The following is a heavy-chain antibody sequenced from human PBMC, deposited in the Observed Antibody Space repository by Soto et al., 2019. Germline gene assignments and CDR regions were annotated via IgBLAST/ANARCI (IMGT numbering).Heavy chain of an antibody. V-gene: IGHV1-18*01. CDR1: GYSFSDFG. Sequence: QVQLMQSGAEMKQPGASVKVSCRTSGYSFSDFGISWVRQAPGQGLEWVGWTSTSNDKRDYAQRVQGRVTVTTDTSTNKAYMELRGLRSDDTAVYYCARGRGELRFDPWGQGTLVTVSS. CDR2: TSTSNDKR. CDR3: ARGRGELRFDP. J-gene: IGHJ5*02. D-gene: IGHD1-7*01.